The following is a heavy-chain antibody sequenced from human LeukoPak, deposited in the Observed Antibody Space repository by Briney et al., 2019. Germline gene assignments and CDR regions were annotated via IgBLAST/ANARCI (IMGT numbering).Heavy chain of an antibody. CDR1: GYSISSGYF. V-gene: IGHV4-38-2*02. D-gene: IGHD6-19*01. CDR2: IHHSERT. CDR3: ARDMEGSGWYWFDL. Sequence: PSETLSLTCSVSGYSISSGYFWAWIRQPPGKGLEWIGSIHHSERTYYNPSLGSRVTISVDTSKNQFSLKLSSVTDTDTGEYFCARDMEGSGWYWFDLWGQGTLVTVSS. J-gene: IGHJ5*02.